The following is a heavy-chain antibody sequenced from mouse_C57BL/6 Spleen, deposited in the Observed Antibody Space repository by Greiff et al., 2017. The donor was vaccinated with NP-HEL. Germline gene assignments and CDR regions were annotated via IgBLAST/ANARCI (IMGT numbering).Heavy chain of an antibody. CDR3: AIERIVAPDYFDY. D-gene: IGHD1-1*01. Sequence: VQLKQSGPELVKPGASVKMSCKASGYTFTDYNMHWVKQSHGKSLEWIGYINPRNGGTSYNQKFKGKATLTVNKSSSTSYMELRSLTSEDSAVYYCAIERIVAPDYFDYWGQGTTLTVSS. V-gene: IGHV1-22*01. CDR2: INPRNGGT. J-gene: IGHJ2*01. CDR1: GYTFTDYN.